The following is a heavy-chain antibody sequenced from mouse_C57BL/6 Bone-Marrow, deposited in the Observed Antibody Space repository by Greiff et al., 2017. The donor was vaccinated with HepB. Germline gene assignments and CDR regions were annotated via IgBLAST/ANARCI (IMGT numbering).Heavy chain of an antibody. V-gene: IGHV14-4*01. J-gene: IGHJ4*01. CDR3: TTFQLWLRRDAMDY. CDR2: IDPENGDT. CDR1: GFNIKDDY. D-gene: IGHD2-2*01. Sequence: VQLQQSGAELVRPGASVKLSCTASGFNIKDDYMHWVKQRPEQGLEWIGWIDPENGDTEYASKFQGKATITADTSSNTAYLQLSSLTSDDTDVYYCTTFQLWLRRDAMDYWGQGTSVTVSA.